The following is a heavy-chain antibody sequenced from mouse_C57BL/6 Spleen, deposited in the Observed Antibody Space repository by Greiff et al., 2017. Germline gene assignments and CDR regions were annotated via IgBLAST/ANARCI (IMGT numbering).Heavy chain of an antibody. V-gene: IGHV1-54*01. CDR2: INPGSGGT. CDR1: GYAFTNYL. D-gene: IGHD1-3*01. CDR3: ARGRYYNFRDYYAMDY. Sequence: VQLQQSGAELVRPGTSVKVSCKASGYAFTNYLIEWVKQRPGQGLEWIGVINPGSGGTNYNEKFKGKATLTADKSSSTAYMQLSSLTSEDAAVYFCARGRYYNFRDYYAMDYWGQGTSVTVSS. J-gene: IGHJ4*01.